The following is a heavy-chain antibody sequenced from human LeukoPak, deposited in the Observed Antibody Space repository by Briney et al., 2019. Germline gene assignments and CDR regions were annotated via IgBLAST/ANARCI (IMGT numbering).Heavy chain of an antibody. J-gene: IGHJ4*02. V-gene: IGHV4-4*02. CDR1: GGSISNSNW. CDR3: ATYDILTTYGGGTTY. Sequence: PSGTLSLTCAVSGGSISNSNWWNWVRQPPGKGLEWIGEIYHDGNTNYNPSLKSRVTMSLDKSKNQFSLKLTSVTAADTAVYYCATYDILTTYGGGTTYWGQGTLVTVPS. D-gene: IGHD3-22*01. CDR2: IYHDGNT.